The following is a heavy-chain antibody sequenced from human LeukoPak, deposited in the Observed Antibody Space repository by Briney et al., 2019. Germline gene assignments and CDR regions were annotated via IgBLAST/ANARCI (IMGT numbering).Heavy chain of an antibody. CDR3: AKEGDYYDSSGYLYYFDY. D-gene: IGHD3-22*01. CDR2: ISRSGGST. CDR1: GFTFNSYW. V-gene: IGHV3-23*01. Sequence: PGGSLRLSCAASGFTFNSYWLHWVRQAPRKGLPCVSAISRSGGSTYYANYVKGRFTISRDNSKNTLYLQMNSLRAEDTAVYYCAKEGDYYDSSGYLYYFDYWGQGTLVTVSS. J-gene: IGHJ4*02.